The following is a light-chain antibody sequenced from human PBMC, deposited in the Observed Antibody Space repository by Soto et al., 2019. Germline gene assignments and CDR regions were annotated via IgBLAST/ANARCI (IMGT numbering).Light chain of an antibody. J-gene: IGKJ3*01. CDR2: GAS. Sequence: EIVLTQSPGTLSLSPGERATLSCRASQSVSSSYLACYQQKPGQAPRLLIYGASSRATGIPDRFSGSGSGTEFTLTISRLEPEDVAAYYCQQYGSSPVTFGPGTKVDIK. CDR1: QSVSSSY. V-gene: IGKV3-20*01. CDR3: QQYGSSPVT.